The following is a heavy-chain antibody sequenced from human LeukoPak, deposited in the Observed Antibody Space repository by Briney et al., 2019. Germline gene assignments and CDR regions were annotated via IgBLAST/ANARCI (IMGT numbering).Heavy chain of an antibody. J-gene: IGHJ4*02. CDR1: GGSISSGNYY. CDR2: IHASGST. D-gene: IGHD1-26*01. Sequence: SETLSLTCTVSGGSISSGNYYWSWIRQPAGKGLEWIGRIHASGSTNHNPSLKSRVTISVDTTKNQFSLKLSSVTAADTAVYYCAGSYRLDYWGQGTLVTVSS. V-gene: IGHV4-61*02. CDR3: AGSYRLDY.